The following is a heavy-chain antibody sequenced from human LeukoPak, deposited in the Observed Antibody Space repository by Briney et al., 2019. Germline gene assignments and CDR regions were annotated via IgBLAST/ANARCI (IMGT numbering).Heavy chain of an antibody. V-gene: IGHV1-69*04. CDR3: AREIREEMAQQFDY. CDR2: IIPILGIA. J-gene: IGHJ4*02. Sequence: SVKVSCKASGGTFSSYAISWVRQAPGQGLEWMGRIIPILGIANYAQKFQGRVTITADKSTSTAYMELSSLRSEDTAVYYCAREIREEMAQQFDYWGQGTLVTVSS. CDR1: GGTFSSYA. D-gene: IGHD5-24*01.